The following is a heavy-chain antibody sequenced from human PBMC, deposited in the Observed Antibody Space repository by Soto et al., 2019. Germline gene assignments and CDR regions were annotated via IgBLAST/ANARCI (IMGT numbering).Heavy chain of an antibody. D-gene: IGHD5-18*01. CDR1: GYSFTSYW. CDR3: ARSPGIQLWYGFHAFDI. Sequence: GEFLKISCKGSGYSFTSYWIGWVRQMPGKGLEWMGIIYPGDSDTRYSPSFQGQVTISADKSISTAYLQWSSLKASDTAMYYCARSPGIQLWYGFHAFDIWGQGTMVTVSS. V-gene: IGHV5-51*01. CDR2: IYPGDSDT. J-gene: IGHJ3*02.